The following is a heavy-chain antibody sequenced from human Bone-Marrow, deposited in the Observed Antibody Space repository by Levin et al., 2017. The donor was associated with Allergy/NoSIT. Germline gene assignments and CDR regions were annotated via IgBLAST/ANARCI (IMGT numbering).Heavy chain of an antibody. Sequence: GESLKISCAASGFIFTSSAMSWVRQAPGKGLEWVSSISASDDSTFYTDSVKGRLTISRDNSKNTIYLQMDSLRAEDTAIYYCAKVRRGLDAFDIWGQGTMVTVSS. V-gene: IGHV3-23*01. CDR3: AKVRRGLDAFDI. CDR2: ISASDDST. CDR1: GFIFTSSA. J-gene: IGHJ3*02. D-gene: IGHD3/OR15-3a*01.